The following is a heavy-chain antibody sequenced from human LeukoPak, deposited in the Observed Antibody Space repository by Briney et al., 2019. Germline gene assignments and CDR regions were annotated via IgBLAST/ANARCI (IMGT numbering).Heavy chain of an antibody. J-gene: IGHJ4*02. V-gene: IGHV3-7*01. CDR2: IKQDGSEK. CDR3: ARRGGSGRPSDY. D-gene: IGHD2-15*01. Sequence: GGSLRLSCAASGFTFSSYAMSWVRQAPGKGLEWVANIKQDGSEKYYVDSVKGRFTISRDNAKNSLYLQMNSLRAEDTAVYYCARRGGSGRPSDYWGQGTLVTVSS. CDR1: GFTFSSYA.